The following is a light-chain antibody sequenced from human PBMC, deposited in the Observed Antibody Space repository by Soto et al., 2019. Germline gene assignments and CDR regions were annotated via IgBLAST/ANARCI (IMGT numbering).Light chain of an antibody. J-gene: IGKJ4*01. CDR1: QSVSSY. CDR3: QQRSNWPST. CDR2: DAS. V-gene: IGKV3-11*01. Sequence: EIVLTQSPATLSLSPGERAALSCSASQSVSSYLAWYQQKPGQAPRLLLYDASKRAPGIPAKFTGSGSGTDFTLTISSLEPKDFAVYFCQQRSNWPSTFGGGTKVEI.